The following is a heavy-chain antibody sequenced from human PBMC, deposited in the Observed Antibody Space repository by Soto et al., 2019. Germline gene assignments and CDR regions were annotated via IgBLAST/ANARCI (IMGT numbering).Heavy chain of an antibody. J-gene: IGHJ6*02. CDR2: ISFDGDKK. Sequence: QVHLVESGGGVVQPGRSLRLSCVASGFSFTDYSIHWVRQAPGKGLEWVAFISFDGDKKFFADSVKGRFDISRDNAKNTVYLQMNSLRPEDTAVFHCAVMAGLVVSDDLGLDVWGQGTTVTVSS. V-gene: IGHV3-30*09. CDR1: GFSFTDYS. CDR3: AVMAGLVVSDDLGLDV. D-gene: IGHD2-21*01.